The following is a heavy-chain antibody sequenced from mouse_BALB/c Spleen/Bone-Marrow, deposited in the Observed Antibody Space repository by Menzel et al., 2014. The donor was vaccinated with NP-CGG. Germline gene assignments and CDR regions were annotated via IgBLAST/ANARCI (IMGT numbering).Heavy chain of an antibody. V-gene: IGHV6-6*02. CDR3: TTQFAY. CDR2: IRLKSNNYAT. CDR1: GFTFSNYW. Sequence: EVKLVESGGGLGQPGGSMKLSWVASGFTFSNYWMNWVRQSPEKGLEWVAEIRLKSNNYATHYAESVKGRFTISREYSKSSVYLLMNNLKAEATGIYYCTTQFAYWSQGTLVTVSA. J-gene: IGHJ3*01.